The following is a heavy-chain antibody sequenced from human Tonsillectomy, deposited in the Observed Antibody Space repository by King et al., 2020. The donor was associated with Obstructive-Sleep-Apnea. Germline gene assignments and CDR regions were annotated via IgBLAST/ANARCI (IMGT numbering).Heavy chain of an antibody. CDR3: ARHDGGLNWFDP. Sequence: QLQESGPGLLKPSETLSLTCTVSGGSISTYYWSWIRQSPGKGLEWIGYIYYSGGTNSNPSLRSRVTISVETSKNHFSLKLTSVTAADTAVYYCARHDGGLNWFDPWGQGTLVTVSS. V-gene: IGHV4-59*08. D-gene: IGHD4-23*01. CDR1: GGSISTYY. CDR2: IYYSGGT. J-gene: IGHJ5*02.